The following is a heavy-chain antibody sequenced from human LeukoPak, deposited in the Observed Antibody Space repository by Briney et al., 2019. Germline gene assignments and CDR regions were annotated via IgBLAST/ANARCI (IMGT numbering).Heavy chain of an antibody. CDR3: ARRTGYYDGFDY. CDR1: GGSINNYY. CDR2: IYYSGST. J-gene: IGHJ4*02. V-gene: IGHV4-59*01. D-gene: IGHD3/OR15-3a*01. Sequence: PSETLSLTCTVSGGSINNYYWSWIRQPPGGGLELIGYIYYSGSTNYNPSLKSRVTMSVDTSKNQFSLKVNSVTAADTAVYYCARRTGYYDGFDYWGQGTLVTVSS.